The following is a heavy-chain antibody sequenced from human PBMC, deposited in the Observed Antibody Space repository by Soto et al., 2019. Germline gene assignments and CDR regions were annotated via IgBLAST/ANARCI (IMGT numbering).Heavy chain of an antibody. CDR2: ISPTGGST. CDR1: GFSFSSYA. D-gene: IGHD6-19*01. Sequence: EVQLLESGGGLVHPGGSLRLSCATSGFSFSSYAMTWPRQPPGRGWEWVPTISPTGGSTYYADSVTGRFTISRDDSKNTLYLHMNSLRAEDTATYYCAKDLLQWLGGSGPFDYWGQGTLVTVSS. CDR3: AKDLLQWLGGSGPFDY. V-gene: IGHV3-23*01. J-gene: IGHJ4*02.